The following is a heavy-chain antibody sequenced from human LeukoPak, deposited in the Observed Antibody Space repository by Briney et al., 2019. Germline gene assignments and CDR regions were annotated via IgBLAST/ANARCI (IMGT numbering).Heavy chain of an antibody. CDR2: IGISSGNT. Sequence: GGSLRLSCAASGFTFDNYAMNWVRQAPGKGLEWISYIGISSGNTKYADSVKGRFTISGDNAKSSLYLRMNSLRVEDTAVYYCARDHNYAFDNWGQGTLVTVSS. V-gene: IGHV3-48*04. J-gene: IGHJ4*02. D-gene: IGHD4-11*01. CDR1: GFTFDNYA. CDR3: ARDHNYAFDN.